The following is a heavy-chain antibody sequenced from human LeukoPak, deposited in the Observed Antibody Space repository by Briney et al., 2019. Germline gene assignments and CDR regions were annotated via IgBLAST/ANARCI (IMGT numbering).Heavy chain of an antibody. V-gene: IGHV3-48*01. Sequence: GGSLRLSCAASGFTFSSYGMSWVRQAPGKGLEWVSDISRSSTTIYYADSVKGRFTISRDNAKNSLYLQMNSLRAEDTAVYYCARAGYSSSWYLYWGQGTLVTVSS. CDR2: ISRSSTTI. CDR3: ARAGYSSSWYLY. CDR1: GFTFSSYG. D-gene: IGHD6-13*01. J-gene: IGHJ4*02.